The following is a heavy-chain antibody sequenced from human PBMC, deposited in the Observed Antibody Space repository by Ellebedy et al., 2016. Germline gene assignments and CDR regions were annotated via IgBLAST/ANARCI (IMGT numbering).Heavy chain of an antibody. CDR3: ARDGYSSGWYGPYYFDY. D-gene: IGHD6-19*01. J-gene: IGHJ4*02. Sequence: GGSLRLSCAASGFSFSDYHMSWIRQAPGKGLEWVSYISSSGGTIYYADSVKGRFTISRDNAKSSLFLQLNSLRPEDTAVYYCARDGYSSGWYGPYYFDYWGQGTLVTVSS. V-gene: IGHV3-11*01. CDR2: ISSSGGTI. CDR1: GFSFSDYH.